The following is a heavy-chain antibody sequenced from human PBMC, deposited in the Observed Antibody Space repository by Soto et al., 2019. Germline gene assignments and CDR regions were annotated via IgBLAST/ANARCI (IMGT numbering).Heavy chain of an antibody. V-gene: IGHV4-31*03. CDR2: IYYSGST. D-gene: IGHD3-10*01. CDR3: ARAYGSGSYYMMWAYYFDY. J-gene: IGHJ4*02. Sequence: SETLSLTCTVSGGSISSGGYYWSWIRQHPGKGLEWIGYIYYSGSTYYNPSLKSRVTISVDTSKNQFSLKLSSVTAADTAVYYCARAYGSGSYYMMWAYYFDYWGQGTLVTVSS. CDR1: GGSISSGGYY.